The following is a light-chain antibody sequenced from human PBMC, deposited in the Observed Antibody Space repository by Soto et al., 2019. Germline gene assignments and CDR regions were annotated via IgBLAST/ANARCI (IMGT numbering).Light chain of an antibody. Sequence: QSVLTKPPSVSGAPGQRVTISCTGSSSNIGAGYDVHWYQQLPGTAPKLLIYGNSNRPSGVPDRFSGSKSGTSASLAITGLQAEDEADYYCQSYDSSLSGPVFGGGTQLTVL. CDR3: QSYDSSLSGPV. V-gene: IGLV1-40*01. CDR1: SSNIGAGYD. J-gene: IGLJ2*01. CDR2: GNS.